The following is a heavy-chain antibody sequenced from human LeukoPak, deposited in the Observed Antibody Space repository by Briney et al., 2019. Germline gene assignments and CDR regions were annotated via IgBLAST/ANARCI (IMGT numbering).Heavy chain of an antibody. CDR1: GFTFSSYG. CDR3: AKVLTRGYERYYYYYYGMDV. D-gene: IGHD5-12*01. V-gene: IGHV3-30*18. CDR2: ISYDGSNK. Sequence: GGSLRLSCAASGFTFSSYGMHWVRQAPGKGLEWVAVISYDGSNKYYADSVKGRFTISRDNSKNTLYLQMNSLRAEDTAVYYCAKVLTRGYERYYYYYYGMDVWGQGTTVTVSS. J-gene: IGHJ6*02.